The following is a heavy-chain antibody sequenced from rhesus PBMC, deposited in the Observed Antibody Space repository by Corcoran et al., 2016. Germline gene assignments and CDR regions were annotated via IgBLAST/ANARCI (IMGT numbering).Heavy chain of an antibody. V-gene: IGHV4-122*02. CDR2: ISLRGST. J-gene: IGHJ4*01. CDR1: GGSISSSYYY. D-gene: IGHD3-28*01. CDR3: ARHRLPNYYDSGYFDY. Sequence: QVQLQESGPGLVKPSETLSLTCAVSGGSISSSYYYWSWIRQAPGKGLEWIGYISLRGSTSYNPSLKSRVTISRDTSKNQFSLKLSSVTAADTAVYYCARHRLPNYYDSGYFDYWGQGVLVTVSS.